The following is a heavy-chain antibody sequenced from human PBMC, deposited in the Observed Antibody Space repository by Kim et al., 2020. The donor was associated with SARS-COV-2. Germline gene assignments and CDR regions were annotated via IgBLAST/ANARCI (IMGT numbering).Heavy chain of an antibody. Sequence: GGSLRLSCAASGFTFSSYWMSWVRQAPGKGLEWVANIKQDGSEKYYVDSVKGRFTISRDNAKNSLYLQMNSLRAEDTAVYYCARGEGGRSSWEGPTWWFDPWGQGTLVTVSS. V-gene: IGHV3-7*01. J-gene: IGHJ5*02. D-gene: IGHD6-13*01. CDR2: IKQDGSEK. CDR3: ARGEGGRSSWEGPTWWFDP. CDR1: GFTFSSYW.